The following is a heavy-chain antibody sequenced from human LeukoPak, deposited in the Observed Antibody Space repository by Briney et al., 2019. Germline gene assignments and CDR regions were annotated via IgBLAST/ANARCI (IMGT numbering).Heavy chain of an antibody. V-gene: IGHV3-21*01. Sequence: GGSLRLSCAASGFTFSSYSMNWVRQAPGKGLEWVSSISSSSSYIYYADSVKGRFTISRDNAKNSLYLQMNSLRAEDTAVYYCARVGGYSYGDAFDIWGQGTMVTVSS. D-gene: IGHD5-18*01. J-gene: IGHJ3*02. CDR3: ARVGGYSYGDAFDI. CDR1: GFTFSSYS. CDR2: ISSSSSYI.